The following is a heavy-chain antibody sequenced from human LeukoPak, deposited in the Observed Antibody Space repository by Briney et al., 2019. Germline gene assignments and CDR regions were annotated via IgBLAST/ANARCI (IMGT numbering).Heavy chain of an antibody. Sequence: GGSLRLSCAASGFTFSTYAMSWVRQAPGKGLEWVSGISGSGGSTFYADSVKGRFTISRDNSKNTLYLQMNSLRAEDTAVYYCARGRARIAVATFDPWGQGTLVTVSS. CDR1: GFTFSTYA. D-gene: IGHD6-19*01. CDR2: ISGSGGST. V-gene: IGHV3-23*01. CDR3: ARGRARIAVATFDP. J-gene: IGHJ5*02.